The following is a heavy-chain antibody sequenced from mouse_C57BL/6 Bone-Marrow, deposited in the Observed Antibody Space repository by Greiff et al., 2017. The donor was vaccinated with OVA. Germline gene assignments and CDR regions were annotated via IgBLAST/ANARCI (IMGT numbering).Heavy chain of an antibody. CDR1: GYTFTSYG. V-gene: IGHV1-81*01. D-gene: IGHD1-1*01. CDR3: ARYYGSSYHYWYFDV. J-gene: IGHJ1*03. Sequence: QVHVKQSGAELARPGASVKLSCKASGYTFTSYGISWVKQRTGQGLEWIGEIYPRSGNTYYNEKFKGKATLTADKSSSTAYMELRSLTSEDSAVYFCARYYGSSYHYWYFDVWGTGTTVTVSS. CDR2: IYPRSGNT.